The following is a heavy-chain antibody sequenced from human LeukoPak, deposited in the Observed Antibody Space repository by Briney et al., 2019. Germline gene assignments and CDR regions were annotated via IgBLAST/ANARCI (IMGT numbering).Heavy chain of an antibody. D-gene: IGHD4-17*01. J-gene: IGHJ1*01. CDR2: ISGYNGKT. CDR3: ARDDYGDYVSYFQH. V-gene: IGHV1-18*01. CDR1: GYTFTNYG. Sequence: GASVKVSRKASGYTFTNYGISWVRQAPGQGPEWMGWISGYNGKTNYAQKFQGRVTLTTDTSTSTAYVELRSLRSDDTAVYYCARDDYGDYVSYFQHWGQGTLVIVSS.